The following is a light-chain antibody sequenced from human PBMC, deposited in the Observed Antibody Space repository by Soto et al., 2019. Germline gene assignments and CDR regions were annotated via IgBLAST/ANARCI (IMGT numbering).Light chain of an antibody. CDR2: DVS. V-gene: IGLV2-11*01. J-gene: IGLJ1*01. CDR3: CSYAGAFTYV. Sequence: QSVLTQPRSVSGSPGHSVTISCTGTSSDVGGYSYVSWYQQHPGKAPKLMISDVSKRPSGVPDRFSGSKFGNTASLTISGLQAEDEAHYYCCSYAGAFTYVFGSGTKMTVL. CDR1: SSDVGGYSY.